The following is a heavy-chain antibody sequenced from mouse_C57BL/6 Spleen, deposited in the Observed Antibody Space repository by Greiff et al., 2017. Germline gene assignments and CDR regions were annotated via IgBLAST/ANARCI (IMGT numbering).Heavy chain of an antibody. J-gene: IGHJ2*01. CDR3: ARSYYCGSSSHYFDY. V-gene: IGHV1-19*01. D-gene: IGHD1-1*01. Sequence: VQLQQSGPVLVKPGASVKMSCKASGYTFTDYYMNWVKQSHGKSLEWIGVINPYNGGTSYNQKFKGKATLTVDKSSSTAYMELNSLTSEDSAVYYCARSYYCGSSSHYFDYWGQGTTLTVSS. CDR2: INPYNGGT. CDR1: GYTFTDYY.